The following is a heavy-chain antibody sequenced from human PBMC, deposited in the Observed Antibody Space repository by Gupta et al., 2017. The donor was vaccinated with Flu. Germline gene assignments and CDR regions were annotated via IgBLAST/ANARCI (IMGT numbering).Heavy chain of an antibody. V-gene: IGHV4-4*02. CDR1: ISSSNW. D-gene: IGHD3-9*01. CDR2: IYHSGST. Sequence: ISSSNWWSWVRQPPGKGLEWIGEIYHSGSTASNPSLKSRVTISVDKSKNQFSLNLSSVTAADTAIYYCARVVDHYFYMDVGGKGTTVTVSS. CDR3: ARVVDHYFYMDV. J-gene: IGHJ6*03.